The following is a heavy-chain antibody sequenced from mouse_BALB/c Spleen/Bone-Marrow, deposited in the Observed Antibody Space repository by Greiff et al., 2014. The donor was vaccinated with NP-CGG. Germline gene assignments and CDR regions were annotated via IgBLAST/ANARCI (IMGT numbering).Heavy chain of an antibody. CDR2: IHPSDSET. CDR3: AREKVYYGISWFAY. J-gene: IGHJ3*01. V-gene: IGHV1-61*01. CDR1: GYSFTTYW. D-gene: IGHD2-1*01. Sequence: VQLQQSGTEVVRPGASVKLSCKASGYSFTTYWMYWVKQRPGQGLEWIGMIHPSDSETRLNQKFKDKATLTVDKSSSTAYMQLNSPTSEDSAVYYCAREKVYYGISWFAYWGQGTLVTVSA.